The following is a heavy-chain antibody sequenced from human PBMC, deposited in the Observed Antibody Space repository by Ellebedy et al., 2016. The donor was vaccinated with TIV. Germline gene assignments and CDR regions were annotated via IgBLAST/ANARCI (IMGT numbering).Heavy chain of an antibody. D-gene: IGHD3-22*01. CDR1: GYTFSQYW. V-gene: IGHV5-51*01. J-gene: IGHJ4*02. CDR2: IYPGDSQT. CDR3: ARGVPYYYDITDRRVDY. Sequence: GESLKISCKGSGYTFSQYWLYWVRQVPGKGLEWMGIIYPGDSQTRYSPSFQGQVTLSADKSINTAYLQWSSLKASDTAMYYCARGVPYYYDITDRRVDYWGQGSLVTVSS.